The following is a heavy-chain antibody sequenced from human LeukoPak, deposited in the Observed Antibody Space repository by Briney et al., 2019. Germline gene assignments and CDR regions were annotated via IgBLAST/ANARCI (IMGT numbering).Heavy chain of an antibody. CDR1: GYTFTSHG. CDR2: INPNSGGT. D-gene: IGHD6-13*01. J-gene: IGHJ4*02. Sequence: GASVKVSCKASGYTFTSHGISWVRQAPGQGLEWMGWINPNSGGTNYAQKFQGRVTMTRDTSISTAYMELSRLRSDDTAVYYCARSPSRIAAAGTPPPPFDYWGQGTLVTVSS. V-gene: IGHV1-2*02. CDR3: ARSPSRIAAAGTPPPPFDY.